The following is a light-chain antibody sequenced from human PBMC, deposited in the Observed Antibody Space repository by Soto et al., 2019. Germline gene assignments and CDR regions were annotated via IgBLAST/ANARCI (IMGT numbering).Light chain of an antibody. CDR3: QQYNNWT. V-gene: IGKV3D-15*01. J-gene: IGKJ1*01. Sequence: EIVMTQSPATLSVSPGERATLSCRASQSVSSKLAWYQQKPGQAPRLLIYGASSRATGIPDRFSGSGSGTDFTLTISNLQPEDFATYYCQQYNNWTFGQGTKVDIK. CDR1: QSVSSK. CDR2: GAS.